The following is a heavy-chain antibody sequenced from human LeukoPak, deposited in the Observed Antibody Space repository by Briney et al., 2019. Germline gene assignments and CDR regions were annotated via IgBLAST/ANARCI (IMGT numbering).Heavy chain of an antibody. V-gene: IGHV3-7*01. CDR2: IKKDESKR. D-gene: IGHD2-15*01. CDR1: GFTFSNYW. J-gene: IGHJ5*02. CDR3: AREASLYCSGDNCYWAFDL. Sequence: SGGSLRLSCAASGFTFSNYWMSWVRQAPGKGLEWVANIKKDESKRYYVGSVKGRFTISRDNAKNSLYLQMNSLRAEDTAVYYCAREASLYCSGDNCYWAFDLWGQGTLVTVS.